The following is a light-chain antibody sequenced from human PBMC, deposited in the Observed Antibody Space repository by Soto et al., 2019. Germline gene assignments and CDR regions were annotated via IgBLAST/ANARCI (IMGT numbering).Light chain of an antibody. Sequence: EIVLTQSPATLSLSPGERATLSCRASQSVNSYLAWYQQKPGQASSLLIYDASNRATGIPARFSGSGSGTDFTLTISSLEPEDFAVYYCQQRSSWPLTFGGGTKVEIK. J-gene: IGKJ4*01. V-gene: IGKV3-11*01. CDR2: DAS. CDR3: QQRSSWPLT. CDR1: QSVNSY.